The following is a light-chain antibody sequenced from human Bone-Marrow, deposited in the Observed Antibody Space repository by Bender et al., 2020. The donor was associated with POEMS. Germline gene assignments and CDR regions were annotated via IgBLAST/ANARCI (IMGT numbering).Light chain of an antibody. CDR2: EVT. CDR1: SSDVGLYHY. V-gene: IGLV2-8*01. J-gene: IGLJ1*01. Sequence: QSALAQPPSASGSLGQSVTISCTGTSSDVGLYHYVSWYQQHPGKAPTLIIYEVTKRPSGVPDRFSASKSGNTASLTVSGLHSDDEADYFCSLYAGGNTHVFGTGTRVTVL. CDR3: SLYAGGNTHV.